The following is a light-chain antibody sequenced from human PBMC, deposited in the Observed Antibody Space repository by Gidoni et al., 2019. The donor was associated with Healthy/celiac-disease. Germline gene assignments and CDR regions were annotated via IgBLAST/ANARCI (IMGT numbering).Light chain of an antibody. J-gene: IGKJ1*01. Sequence: DIVMTHSPLSLPVTPGEPTSISCRSSQSLLHRNGYNYLDWYLQKPGQSPQLLIYLGSNRAAGVPDRFSGGGSGTDFTLKISRVEAEDVGVYYCMQARQTPRTFGQGTKVEIK. CDR1: QSLLHRNGYNY. CDR2: LGS. V-gene: IGKV2-28*01. CDR3: MQARQTPRT.